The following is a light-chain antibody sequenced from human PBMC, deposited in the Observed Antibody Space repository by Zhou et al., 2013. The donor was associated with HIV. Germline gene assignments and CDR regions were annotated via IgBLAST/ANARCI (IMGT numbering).Light chain of an antibody. V-gene: IGKV1-39*01. CDR2: SAF. Sequence: IQLTQSPSSLSASVGDRVTITCRASQSITNYLNWYQQKPGKAPKLLIYSAFTLQGGVPSRFSGSGSGTDFTLTISSLQPEDFATYYCQQSDSTPYTFGQGTNIQIK. CDR3: QQSDSTPYT. CDR1: QSITNY. J-gene: IGKJ2*01.